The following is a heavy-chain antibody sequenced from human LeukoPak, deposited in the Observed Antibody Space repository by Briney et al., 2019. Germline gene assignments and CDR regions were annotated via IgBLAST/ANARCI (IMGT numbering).Heavy chain of an antibody. Sequence: GASVKVSCKASGYTFTSYYMHWVRQAPGQGLEWMGWINTNTGNPTYAQGFTGRFVFSLDTSVSTAYLQISSLKAEDTAVYYCARDLRDGYNNRFDYWGQGTLVTVSS. J-gene: IGHJ4*02. D-gene: IGHD5-24*01. V-gene: IGHV7-4-1*02. CDR3: ARDLRDGYNNRFDY. CDR2: INTNTGNP. CDR1: GYTFTSYY.